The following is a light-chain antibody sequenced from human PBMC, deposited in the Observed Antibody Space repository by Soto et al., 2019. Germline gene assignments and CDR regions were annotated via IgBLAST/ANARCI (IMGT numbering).Light chain of an antibody. CDR1: QSVSSSY. CDR2: GAS. J-gene: IGKJ2*01. Sequence: EIVLTQSPGTLSLSPGERATLSCRASQSVSSSYLALYQQKPGQAPRLLIYGASSKATGIPDRFSGSGSGTDFTLTISRLEPADFAVYYCQQYGSTPTYTFGQGTKLEIK. CDR3: QQYGSTPTYT. V-gene: IGKV3-20*01.